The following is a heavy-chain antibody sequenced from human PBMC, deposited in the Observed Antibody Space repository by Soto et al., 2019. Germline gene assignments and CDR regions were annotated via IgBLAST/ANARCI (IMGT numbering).Heavy chain of an antibody. V-gene: IGHV1-2*04. CDR2: INPNSGGT. CDR1: GYTFTGYY. D-gene: IGHD2-15*01. CDR3: ARDRCSGGSCYLRFDP. Sequence: QVQLVQSGAEVKKPGASVKVSCKASGYTFTGYYMHWVRQAPGQGLEWMGWINPNSGGTNYAQKFQGWVTMTRDPSISTAYMELSRLRSDDTAVYYCARDRCSGGSCYLRFDPWGQGTLVTVSS. J-gene: IGHJ5*02.